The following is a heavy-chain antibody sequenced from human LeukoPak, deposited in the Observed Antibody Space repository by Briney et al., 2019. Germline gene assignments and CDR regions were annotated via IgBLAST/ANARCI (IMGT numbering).Heavy chain of an antibody. CDR2: FYPGDSDI. CDR1: GYSFTSYW. D-gene: IGHD5-24*01. J-gene: IGHJ4*02. CDR3: ARGDGYNYYFDY. Sequence: GESLKISCQSSGYSFTSYWVGWVRQMPGKGLEWMGIFYPGDSDIRYSPPFQGQVTISADKSISTAYLQWSSLKASDTAIYYCARGDGYNYYFDYWGQGTLVTVSS. V-gene: IGHV5-51*01.